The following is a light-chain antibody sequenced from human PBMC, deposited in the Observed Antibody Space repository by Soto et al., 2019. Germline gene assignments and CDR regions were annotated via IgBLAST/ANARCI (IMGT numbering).Light chain of an antibody. CDR3: LQHNSYPPT. CDR2: DAS. Sequence: LHLTQSPPTQSATGRDRVTITCRASQSISAWLAWYQQKPGKAPKLLIYDASNLESGVPSRFSGSGSGTEFTLTISSLQPEDFATYYCLQHNSYPPTFGQGTRLEIK. J-gene: IGKJ5*01. CDR1: QSISAW. V-gene: IGKV1-5*01.